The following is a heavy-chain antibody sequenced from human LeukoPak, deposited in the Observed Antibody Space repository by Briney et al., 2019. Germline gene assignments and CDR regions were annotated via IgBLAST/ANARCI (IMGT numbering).Heavy chain of an antibody. J-gene: IGHJ5*02. CDR1: GFTFSTYS. Sequence: KSGGSLRLSCAASGFTFSTYSMNWVRQAPGKGLEWASSISSSSNYIYYADSVKGRITISRDNAKNSLYLQMNSLRAEDTAVYYCAPGPPYVTWGQGTLVTVSS. CDR3: APGPPYVT. V-gene: IGHV3-21*01. CDR2: ISSSSNYI. D-gene: IGHD3-16*01.